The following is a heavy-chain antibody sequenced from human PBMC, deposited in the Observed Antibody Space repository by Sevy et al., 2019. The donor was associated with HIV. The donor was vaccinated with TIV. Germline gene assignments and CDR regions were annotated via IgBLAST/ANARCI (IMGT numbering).Heavy chain of an antibody. CDR3: ARMVSGGLRWELNKENAFDI. CDR1: GFAFRDSA. Sequence: GGSLRLSCEASGFAFRDSAIHWVRQSPGKGPEWVALISHGGSYEYYVDSVKGRFTGSSDRSRNILYLQMDSLRAEDTADHYCARMVSGGLRWELNKENAFDIWGQGTAVTVSS. J-gene: IGHJ3*02. V-gene: IGHV3-30-3*01. CDR2: ISHGGSYE. D-gene: IGHD4-17*01.